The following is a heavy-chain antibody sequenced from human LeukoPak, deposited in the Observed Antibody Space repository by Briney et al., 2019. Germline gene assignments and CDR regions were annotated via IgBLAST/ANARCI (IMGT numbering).Heavy chain of an antibody. V-gene: IGHV4-59*01. Sequence: PSETLSLTCTVSGGSISSYYWSWIRQPPGKGLEWMGYMSYSGSTNYNPSLKSRVTMSINTSKNQFSLRLSAVTAADTAVYYCARGSDFVDYWGQGTLVTVSS. D-gene: IGHD2-21*02. CDR2: MSYSGST. J-gene: IGHJ4*02. CDR3: ARGSDFVDY. CDR1: GGSISSYY.